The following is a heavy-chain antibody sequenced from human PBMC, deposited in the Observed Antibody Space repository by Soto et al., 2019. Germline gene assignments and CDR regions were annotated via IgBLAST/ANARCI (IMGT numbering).Heavy chain of an antibody. CDR1: GGTFSSYA. J-gene: IGHJ4*02. CDR2: IIPIFGTA. D-gene: IGHD3-9*01. CDR3: ARDRVPYVILTGYGTDALDY. V-gene: IGHV1-69*01. Sequence: QVQLVQSGAEVKKPGSSVKVSCKASGGTFSSYAISWVRQAPGQGLEWMGGIIPIFGTANYAQKFQGRVTITADESTSTAYMELSSLRSEDTAVYYCARDRVPYVILTGYGTDALDYWGQGTLVTVSS.